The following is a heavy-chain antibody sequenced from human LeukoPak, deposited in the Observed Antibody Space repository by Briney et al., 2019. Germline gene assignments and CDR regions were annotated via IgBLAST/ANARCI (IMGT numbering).Heavy chain of an antibody. V-gene: IGHV4-4*07. CDR3: ASAFGFSDSSGNDAFDI. J-gene: IGHJ3*02. CDR2: IYTRGST. CDR1: GGSISSYY. D-gene: IGHD3-22*01. Sequence: SETLSLTCTVSGGSISSYYWSWIRQPAGKGLEWIGRIYTRGSTNYNPSLKSRVTMSVDTSKNQFSLKLSSVTAADTAVYYCASAFGFSDSSGNDAFDIWGQGTMVTVSS.